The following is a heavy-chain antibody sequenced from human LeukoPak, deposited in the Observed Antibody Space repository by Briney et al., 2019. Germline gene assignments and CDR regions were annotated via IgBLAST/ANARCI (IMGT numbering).Heavy chain of an antibody. CDR3: ARDGYSGYDWFDY. V-gene: IGHV1-69*13. CDR1: GGTFSSYA. J-gene: IGHJ4*02. CDR2: IIPIFGTA. D-gene: IGHD5-12*01. Sequence: ASVKVPCKASGGTFSSYAISWVRQAPGQGLEWMGGIIPIFGTANYAQKFQGRVTITADESTSTAYMELSSLRSEDTAVYYCARDGYSGYDWFDYWGQGTLVTVSS.